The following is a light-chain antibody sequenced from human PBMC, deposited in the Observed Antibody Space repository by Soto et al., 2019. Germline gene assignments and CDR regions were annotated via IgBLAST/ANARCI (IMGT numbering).Light chain of an antibody. CDR2: DVT. Sequence: QSALTQPPSASGSPGQSVTISCTGTSSDVGRYVSWYQQHPGKAPKLIISDVTKRPSGVPDRFSGSKFGSTASLTVSGLQAEDEADYYCSSYAGSDNLGVFGGGTKLTVL. V-gene: IGLV2-8*01. CDR3: SSYAGSDNLGV. CDR1: SSDVGRY. J-gene: IGLJ3*02.